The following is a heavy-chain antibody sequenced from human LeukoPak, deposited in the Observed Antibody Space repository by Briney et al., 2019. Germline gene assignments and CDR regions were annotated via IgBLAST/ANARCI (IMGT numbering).Heavy chain of an antibody. CDR2: IYSGAST. J-gene: IGHJ3*02. CDR3: ARDIYSSGWFAFDI. D-gene: IGHD6-19*01. Sequence: GGSLRLSCAASGFTVSSSYMSWVRQAPGKGLEWVSVIYSGASTYYADSVKGRFTISRDNSKKTMYLQMNSMRAEDKAVYYCARDIYSSGWFAFDIWGQGTMVTVSS. CDR1: GFTVSSSY. V-gene: IGHV3-53*01.